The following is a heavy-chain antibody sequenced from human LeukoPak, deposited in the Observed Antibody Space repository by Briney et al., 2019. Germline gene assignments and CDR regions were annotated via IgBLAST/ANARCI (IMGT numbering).Heavy chain of an antibody. J-gene: IGHJ4*02. CDR1: GFTFRNFA. Sequence: GGSLRLSCVASGFTFRNFAMSWVRQAPGKGLEWVSTIGSADKIYHADSVKGRFTISRDDSKNTLFLQMNSLRADDTALYYCAKHSSGWFYFDSWGQGTLAAVSS. CDR3: AKHSSGWFYFDS. D-gene: IGHD6-19*01. CDR2: IGSADKI. V-gene: IGHV3-23*01.